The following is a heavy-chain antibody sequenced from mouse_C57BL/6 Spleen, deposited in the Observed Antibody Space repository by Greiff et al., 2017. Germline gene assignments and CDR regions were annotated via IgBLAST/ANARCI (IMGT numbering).Heavy chain of an antibody. J-gene: IGHJ2*01. CDR3: ARIDYYGRPFDY. D-gene: IGHD1-1*01. CDR2: IWWDDDK. V-gene: IGHV8-8*01. Sequence: QVTLKVSGPGILQPSQTLSLTCSFSGFSLSTFGMGVGWIRQPSGKGLEWLAHIWWDDDKYYNPALKSRLTISKDTSKNQVFLKIDNVDTADTATYYCARIDYYGRPFDYWGQGTTLTVSS. CDR1: GFSLSTFGMG.